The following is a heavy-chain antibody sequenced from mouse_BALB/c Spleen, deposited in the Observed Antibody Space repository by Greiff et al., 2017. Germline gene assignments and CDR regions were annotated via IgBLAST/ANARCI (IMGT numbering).Heavy chain of an antibody. CDR3: TRFGNYAMDY. Sequence: LQQPGSELVRPGASVRLSCKASGYTFISYWMHWVKQRHGQGLEWIGNIYPGSGSTNYDEKFTRKGTLTVDTSSSTAYMHLSSLTSEDSAVYYCTRFGNYAMDYWGQGTSVTVSS. D-gene: IGHD1-1*02. CDR1: GYTFISYW. J-gene: IGHJ4*01. CDR2: IYPGSGST. V-gene: IGHV1S22*01.